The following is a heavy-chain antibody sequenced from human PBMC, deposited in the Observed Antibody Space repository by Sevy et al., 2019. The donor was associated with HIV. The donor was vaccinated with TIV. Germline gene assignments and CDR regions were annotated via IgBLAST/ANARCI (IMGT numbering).Heavy chain of an antibody. V-gene: IGHV3-53*01. CDR1: GLTVSDNF. D-gene: IGHD5-12*01. CDR3: ARGKHVSGYYGSFDY. Sequence: GGSLRLSCAASGLTVSDNFMSWVRQAPGKGLEWVSVIYIGGKTYYADSVKARFTISRDNSKNTIYLQMNGLRAEDTAVYYCARGKHVSGYYGSFDYWGQGALVTVSS. J-gene: IGHJ4*02. CDR2: IYIGGKT.